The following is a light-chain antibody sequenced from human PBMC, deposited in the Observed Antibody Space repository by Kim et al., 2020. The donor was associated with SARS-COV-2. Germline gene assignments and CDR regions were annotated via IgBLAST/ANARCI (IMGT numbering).Light chain of an antibody. J-gene: IGKJ1*01. CDR1: QDVSSN. CDR2: GAS. CDR3: QQYNNWPSWT. Sequence: SPGERAALSCRASQDVSSNLAWYQQKPGQAPRLLIYGASNRATGIPARFSGSGSGTEFTLTISSLQSEDFAVYYCQQYNNWPSWTFGQGTKVDIK. V-gene: IGKV3-15*01.